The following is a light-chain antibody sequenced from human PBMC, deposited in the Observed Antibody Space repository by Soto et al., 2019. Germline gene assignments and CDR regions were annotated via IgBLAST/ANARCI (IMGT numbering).Light chain of an antibody. J-gene: IGKJ5*01. CDR2: GAS. Sequence: ESVLTQSPGTLYLSPGERATLSCRASQSVSSSYLAWYQQKPGQAPRLLIYGASSRATGIPDRFSGSGSVTDFTLTISRLEPEDFAVYYCQQYGSSPSITFGQATR. V-gene: IGKV3-20*01. CDR3: QQYGSSPSIT. CDR1: QSVSSSY.